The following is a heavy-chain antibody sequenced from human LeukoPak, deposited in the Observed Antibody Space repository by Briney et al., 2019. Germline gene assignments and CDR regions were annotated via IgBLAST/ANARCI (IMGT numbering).Heavy chain of an antibody. CDR3: ARGGFAITMVRGRPREPLDY. CDR1: GFTVSSNY. V-gene: IGHV3-66*01. D-gene: IGHD3-10*01. CDR2: IYSGGST. J-gene: IGHJ4*02. Sequence: GGSLRLSCAASGFTVSSNYMSWVRQAPGKGLEWVSAIYSGGSTYYADSVKGRFTISRDNSKNTLYLQMNSLRAEDTAVYYCARGGFAITMVRGRPREPLDYWGQGTLVTVSS.